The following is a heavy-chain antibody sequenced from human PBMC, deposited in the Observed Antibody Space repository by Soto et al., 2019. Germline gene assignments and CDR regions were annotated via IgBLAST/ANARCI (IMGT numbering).Heavy chain of an antibody. V-gene: IGHV1-46*01. D-gene: IGHD1-26*01. J-gene: IGHJ6*02. CDR3: AREAIVAGATTGMDV. CDR2: INPGYPAGRST. Sequence: QAPGQGLERMGVINPGYPAGRSTTYAQKFQGRVTMTTDTSTSTVYMELSRLRSDDTAVYYCAREAIVAGATTGMDVWGQGTTVTVSS.